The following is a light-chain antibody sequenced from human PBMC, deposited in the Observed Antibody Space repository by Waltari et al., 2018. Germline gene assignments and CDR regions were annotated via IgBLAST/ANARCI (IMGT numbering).Light chain of an antibody. CDR1: KDKDN. Sequence: KDKDNLVWYRQKPGQSPRLLIFWASTRESGVPDRFSGSGSGTDFTLLISNLQAENLAVYYCQEYYSRRTFGQGTKVEI. CDR2: WAS. J-gene: IGKJ1*01. V-gene: IGKV4-1*01. CDR3: QEYYSRRT.